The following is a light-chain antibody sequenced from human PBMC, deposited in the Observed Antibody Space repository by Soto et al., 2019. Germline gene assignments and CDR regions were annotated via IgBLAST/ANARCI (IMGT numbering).Light chain of an antibody. V-gene: IGLV2-23*01. CDR2: EGS. CDR1: SSDVGSYNL. Sequence: QSVLTQPASVSGSPGQSITISCTGTSSDVGSYNLVSWYQQHPGKAPKLMIYEGSKRPSGVSNRFSGSKSGNTANLTISGLQAEDEADYYCCSYAGSSTYVVFGGGTKLTVL. CDR3: CSYAGSSTYVV. J-gene: IGLJ2*01.